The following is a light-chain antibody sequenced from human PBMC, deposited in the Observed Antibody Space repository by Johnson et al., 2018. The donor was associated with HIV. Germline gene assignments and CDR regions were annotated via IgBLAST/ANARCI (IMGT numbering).Light chain of an antibody. J-gene: IGLJ1*01. CDR3: GTWDSRLRAYF. Sequence: QSVLTQPPSVSAAPGQKVTISCSGSSYNIGNNYVSWYQQLPGTAPKLLIYDNNKRPSGIPDRFSGSKSGTSATLGITGLQTGDEADYYWGTWDSRLRAYFFATGTMVTVL. V-gene: IGLV1-51*01. CDR2: DNN. CDR1: SYNIGNNY.